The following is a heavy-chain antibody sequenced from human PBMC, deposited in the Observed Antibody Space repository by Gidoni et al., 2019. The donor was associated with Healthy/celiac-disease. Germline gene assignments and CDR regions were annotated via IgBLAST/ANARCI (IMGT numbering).Heavy chain of an antibody. CDR3: ARGRGGGSSWYGFVGAEYNWFDP. CDR1: GYTFTSYA. CDR2: INAGNGNT. V-gene: IGHV1-3*01. Sequence: QVQLVQSGAEVKKPGASVKVSCKASGYTFTSYAMHLVRQAPGQRLEWMGWINAGNGNTKYSQKFQGRVTITRDTSASTAYMELSSLRSEDTAVYYCARGRGGGSSWYGFVGAEYNWFDPWGQGTLVTVSS. D-gene: IGHD6-13*01. J-gene: IGHJ5*02.